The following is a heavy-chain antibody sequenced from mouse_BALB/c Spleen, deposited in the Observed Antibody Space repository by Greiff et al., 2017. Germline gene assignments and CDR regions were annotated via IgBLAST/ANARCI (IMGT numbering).Heavy chain of an antibody. CDR3: TAHYYGYDWYFDV. V-gene: IGHV6-3*01. J-gene: IGHJ1*01. CDR2: IRLKSDNYAT. Sequence: EVQLVESGGGLVQPGGSMKLSCVASGFTFSSYWMSWVRQSPEKGLEWVAEIRLKSDNYATHYAESVKGKFTISRDDSKSRLYLQMNSLRAEDTGIYYCTAHYYGYDWYFDVWGAGTTVTVSS. D-gene: IGHD1-2*01. CDR1: GFTFSSYW.